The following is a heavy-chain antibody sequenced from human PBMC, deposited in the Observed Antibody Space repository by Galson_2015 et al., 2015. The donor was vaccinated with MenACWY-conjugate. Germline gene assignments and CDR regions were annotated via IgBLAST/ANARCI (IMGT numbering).Heavy chain of an antibody. CDR1: GSSIPHYF. D-gene: IGHD3-22*01. J-gene: IGHJ4*02. Sequence: QSGDSVVKPGESLSIPSMGSGSSIPHYFISWVRQMSGIGLEWKGRIAPCGSDTPYSPTFPGTVSISAGTSSTTASLQWSSLRASDTAIYYCARHSGSGSLFAYWGQGTLVTVSS. V-gene: IGHV5-10-1*01. CDR3: ARHSGSGSLFAY. CDR2: IAPCGSDT.